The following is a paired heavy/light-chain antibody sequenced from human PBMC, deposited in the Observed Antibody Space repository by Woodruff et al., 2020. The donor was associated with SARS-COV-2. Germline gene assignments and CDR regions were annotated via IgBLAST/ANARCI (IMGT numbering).Light chain of an antibody. V-gene: IGKV3-15*01. J-gene: IGKJ1*01. CDR2: GAS. Sequence: EIVMTQSPATLSMSPGERATLSCRASQSVSSYLAWYQQKPGQAPRLLIYGASTRATGIPARFSGSGSGTDFTLTISSLQSEDFAVYYCQQYNNWPLTFGQGTKVEIK. CDR3: QQYNNWPLT. CDR1: QSVSSY.
Heavy chain of an antibody. CDR3: ANAYSRPWPYFDY. J-gene: IGHJ4*02. Sequence: QVQLVESGGGVVQPGRSLRLSCAASGFTFSSYDMHWVRQAPGKGLEWVAVVSSDGSNKYYADSVKGRFTISRDNSKNTLFLQMGSLRVEDTAVYYCANAYSRPWPYFDYWGQGTLVTVSS. CDR2: VSSDGSNK. V-gene: IGHV3-30*18. D-gene: IGHD3-22*01. CDR1: GFTFSSYD.